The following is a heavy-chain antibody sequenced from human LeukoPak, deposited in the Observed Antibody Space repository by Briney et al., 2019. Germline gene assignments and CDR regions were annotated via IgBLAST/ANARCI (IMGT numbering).Heavy chain of an antibody. Sequence: PSETLSLTCTVSGGSISSSSYYWGWIRQPPGKGLEWIGSIYYSGSTYYNPSLKSRVNISVDKSKNPVSLKVRSVTAADTAVYYCARPRDGHRDGYNSPVSLLDYWGQGTLVTVSS. V-gene: IGHV4-39*01. J-gene: IGHJ4*02. CDR2: IYYSGST. D-gene: IGHD5-24*01. CDR3: ARPRDGHRDGYNSPVSLLDY. CDR1: GGSISSSSYY.